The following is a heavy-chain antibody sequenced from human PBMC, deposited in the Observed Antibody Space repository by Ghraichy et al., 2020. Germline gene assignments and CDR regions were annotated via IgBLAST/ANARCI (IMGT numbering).Heavy chain of an antibody. J-gene: IGHJ4*02. CDR3: ARALYSPRQYYFDY. CDR1: GYTFTGYY. V-gene: IGHV1-2*04. D-gene: IGHD6-13*01. CDR2: INPNSGGT. Sequence: ASVKVSCKASGYTFTGYYMHWVRQAPGQGLEWMGWINPNSGGTNYAQKFQGWVTMTRDTSISTAYMELSRLRSDDTAVYYCARALYSPRQYYFDYWGQGTLVTVSS.